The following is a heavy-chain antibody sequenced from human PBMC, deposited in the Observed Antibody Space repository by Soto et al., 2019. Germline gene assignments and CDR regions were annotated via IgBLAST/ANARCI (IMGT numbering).Heavy chain of an antibody. CDR3: ARAGVRGVNFVHYYGMDV. CDR2: IYYSGST. D-gene: IGHD3-10*01. V-gene: IGHV4-31*03. Sequence: SETLSLTCTVSGGSIISGGYYWSWIRQHPGKGLEWIGYIYYSGSTYYNPSLKSRVTISVDTSKNQFSLKLSSVTAADTAVYYCARAGVRGVNFVHYYGMDVWGQGTTVTVS. J-gene: IGHJ6*02. CDR1: GGSIISGGYY.